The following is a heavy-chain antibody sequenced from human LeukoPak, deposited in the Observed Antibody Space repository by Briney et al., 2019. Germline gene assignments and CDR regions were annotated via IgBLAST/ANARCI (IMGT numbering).Heavy chain of an antibody. CDR2: IIPILGIA. V-gene: IGHV1-69*04. Sequence: ASVKVSCKASGYTFTNYDINWVRQAPGQGLEWMGRIIPILGIANYAQKFQGRVTITADKSTSTAYMELSSLRSEDAAVYYCARDVDDSSGYYFGYFDYWGQGTLVTVSS. CDR3: ARDVDDSSGYYFGYFDY. D-gene: IGHD3-22*01. J-gene: IGHJ4*02. CDR1: GYTFTNYD.